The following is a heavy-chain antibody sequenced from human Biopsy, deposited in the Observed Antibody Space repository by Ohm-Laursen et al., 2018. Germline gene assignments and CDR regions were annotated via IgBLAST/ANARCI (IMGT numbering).Heavy chain of an antibody. D-gene: IGHD6-19*01. CDR3: ALQSVAQMKNFDY. CDR1: GYTFTGYH. V-gene: IGHV1-2*02. J-gene: IGHJ4*02. CDR2: INAKTGDT. Sequence: GSSVKVSCKASGYTFTGYHVHWVRQAPGQGLEWMGWINAKTGDTNYAQKFQGRVTMTRDTSISTAYVDLSRLRSDDTAVYYCALQSVAQMKNFDYWGQGTLVTVSS.